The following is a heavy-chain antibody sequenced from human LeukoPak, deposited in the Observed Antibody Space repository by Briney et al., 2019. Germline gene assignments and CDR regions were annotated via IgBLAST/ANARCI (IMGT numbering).Heavy chain of an antibody. CDR3: ASWAATYYYDSSGIPPDY. CDR2: ISSSSSYI. V-gene: IGHV3-21*01. CDR1: GLTFSSYS. D-gene: IGHD3-22*01. Sequence: GGSLRLSCAASGLTFSSYSMNWVRQAPGKGLEWVSSISSSSSYIYYADSVKGRFTISRDNAKNSLYLQMNSLRAEDTAVYYCASWAATYYYDSSGIPPDYWGQGTLVTVSS. J-gene: IGHJ4*02.